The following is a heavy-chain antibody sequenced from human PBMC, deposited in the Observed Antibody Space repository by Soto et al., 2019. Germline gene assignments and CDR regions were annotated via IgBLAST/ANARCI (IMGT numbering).Heavy chain of an antibody. V-gene: IGHV1-3*01. J-gene: IGHJ6*02. Sequence: ASVKVSCKASGYTFTSYAMHWVRQAPGQRLEWMGWINAGNGNTKYSQKFQGRVTITRDTSASTAYMELSSLRSEDTAAYYCARDYCSGGSCYSYYYYGMDVWGQGTTVTVS. CDR2: INAGNGNT. CDR1: GYTFTSYA. D-gene: IGHD2-15*01. CDR3: ARDYCSGGSCYSYYYYGMDV.